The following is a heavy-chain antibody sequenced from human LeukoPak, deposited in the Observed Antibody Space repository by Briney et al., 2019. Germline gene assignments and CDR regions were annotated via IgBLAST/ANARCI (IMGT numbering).Heavy chain of an antibody. D-gene: IGHD6-19*01. Sequence: ASVKVSCKASGYTFTGYYMHWVRQAPGQGLEWMGWINPNSGGTNYAQKFQGRVTMTRDTSISTAYMELSRLRSDDTAVYYCARDASRVAGTPTGDWFDPWGQGTLVTVSS. CDR1: GYTFTGYY. V-gene: IGHV1-2*02. CDR2: INPNSGGT. J-gene: IGHJ5*02. CDR3: ARDASRVAGTPTGDWFDP.